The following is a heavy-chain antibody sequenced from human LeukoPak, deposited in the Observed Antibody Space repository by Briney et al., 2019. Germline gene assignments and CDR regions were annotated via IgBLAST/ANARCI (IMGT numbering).Heavy chain of an antibody. J-gene: IGHJ4*02. D-gene: IGHD1-26*01. CDR1: GGSISSGGYY. CDR2: IYYSGST. V-gene: IGHV4-31*03. CDR3: ARDSGSYPDY. Sequence: SETLSLTCTVSGGSISSGGYYWSWIRQHPGKGLEWIGYIYYSGSTYYNPSLKSRVTISVDASKKQFSLKLSSVTAADTAMYYCARDSGSYPDYWGQGTLVTVSS.